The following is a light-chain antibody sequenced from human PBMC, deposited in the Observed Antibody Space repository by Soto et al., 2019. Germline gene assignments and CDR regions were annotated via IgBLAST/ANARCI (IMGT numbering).Light chain of an antibody. Sequence: QSALTQPASVSGSPGQSITISCTGTSSDIGGYNYVSWYQQHPGKAPKLLLYDVTKRPSGVSNRFSGSKSGNTASLTISGLQAEDEADYYCSSDTSSSTLEVFGGGTKLTVL. V-gene: IGLV2-14*01. J-gene: IGLJ2*01. CDR2: DVT. CDR1: SSDIGGYNY. CDR3: SSDTSSSTLEV.